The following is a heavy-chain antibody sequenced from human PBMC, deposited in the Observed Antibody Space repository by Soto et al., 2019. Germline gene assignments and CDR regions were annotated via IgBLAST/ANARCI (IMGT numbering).Heavy chain of an antibody. Sequence: LRLSCAASGFTFSSYAMSWVRQAPGKGLEWVSAISGSGGSTYYAASVKGRFTISRDNSKTTLYLQMNGMRAEDTAVYYCAKVLHSSSCPYNWFDPWGQGTLVTVS. D-gene: IGHD6-13*01. CDR1: GFTFSSYA. CDR3: AKVLHSSSCPYNWFDP. CDR2: ISGSGGST. J-gene: IGHJ5*02. V-gene: IGHV3-23*01.